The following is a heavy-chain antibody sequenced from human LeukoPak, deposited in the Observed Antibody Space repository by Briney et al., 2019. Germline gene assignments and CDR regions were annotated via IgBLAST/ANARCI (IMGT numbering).Heavy chain of an antibody. CDR3: ARDNYGDYVGQWFDP. Sequence: ASVNVSCKASGYTFTSYGISWVRQAPGQGLEWMGWISAYNGNTNYAQKLQGRVTMTTDTSTSTAYMELRSLRSDDTAVYYCARDNYGDYVGQWFDPWGQGTLVTVSS. CDR2: ISAYNGNT. V-gene: IGHV1-18*01. D-gene: IGHD4-17*01. J-gene: IGHJ5*02. CDR1: GYTFTSYG.